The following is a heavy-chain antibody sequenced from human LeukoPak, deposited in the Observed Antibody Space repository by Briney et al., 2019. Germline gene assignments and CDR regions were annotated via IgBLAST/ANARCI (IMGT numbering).Heavy chain of an antibody. CDR2: VHQSKNT. D-gene: IGHD3-10*01. V-gene: IGHV4-34*01. Sequence: PSETLSLTCAVRGVSISGNDWSWIRQSPPQGLELNWKVHQSKNTNCNPSLESRVTMWADTSVNQLSLRLTSVTAADTAIYYCARIRCSPSDGSCYNYWGRGNLVTVSS. CDR3: ARIRCSPSDGSCYNY. CDR1: GVSISGND. J-gene: IGHJ4*02.